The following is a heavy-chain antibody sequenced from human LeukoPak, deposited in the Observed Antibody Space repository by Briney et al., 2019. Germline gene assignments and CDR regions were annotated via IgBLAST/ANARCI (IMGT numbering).Heavy chain of an antibody. CDR2: ISSSGSTT. V-gene: IGHV3-48*02. CDR1: GFNFSYYS. CDR3: AFRPLGNCSSSTCYAFDY. D-gene: IGHD2-2*01. Sequence: GGSLRLSCSVSGFNFSYYSINRGRQAPGKGLEWVSYISSSGSTTYYADSVKGRFTVSRDNAKNSLYLQMNSLRDEHTAVYYCAFRPLGNCSSSTCYAFDYWGRGTLVTVSS. J-gene: IGHJ4*02.